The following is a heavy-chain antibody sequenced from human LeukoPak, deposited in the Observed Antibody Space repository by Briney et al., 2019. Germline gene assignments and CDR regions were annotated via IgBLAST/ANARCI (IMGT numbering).Heavy chain of an antibody. CDR2: IYYNGRT. V-gene: IGHV4-59*01. D-gene: IGHD2-15*01. J-gene: IGHJ3*02. CDR1: GGSFSGYY. CDR3: ARPILTNYHDAFDI. Sequence: SETLSLTCAVYGGSFSGYYWSWIRQPPGKGLEWIGYIYYNGRTNYKPSLKSRVTISVDTSKNQFSLRLSSVTAADTAVYYCARPILTNYHDAFDIWGQGTMVTVSS.